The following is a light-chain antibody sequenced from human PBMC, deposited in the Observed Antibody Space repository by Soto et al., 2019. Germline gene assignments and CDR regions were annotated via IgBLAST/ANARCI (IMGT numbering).Light chain of an antibody. V-gene: IGKV3-20*01. Sequence: EIVLMRSPGTLTLSPGETVTLSCRASQSISSNYVAWFQHKPGQAPRLLIYGASSRAPGIPERFSGSGSGTDVSLTINRLEPEDSAVFYCQQYGYPQLTFGGGTKVEIK. J-gene: IGKJ4*01. CDR1: QSISSNY. CDR2: GAS. CDR3: QQYGYPQLT.